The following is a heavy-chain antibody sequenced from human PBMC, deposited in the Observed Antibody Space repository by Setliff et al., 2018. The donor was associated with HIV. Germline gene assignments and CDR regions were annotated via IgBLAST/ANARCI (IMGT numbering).Heavy chain of an antibody. D-gene: IGHD1-1*01. CDR3: ARQGQLGSE. J-gene: IGHJ4*02. CDR2: IYYSGST. CDR1: GGSIYGSGYY. V-gene: IGHV4-39*01. Sequence: SETLSLTCTVSGGSIYGSGYYWGWIRQPPGKGLESIGSIYYSGSTYYKPSLKSRVTISVDTSKNQFSLKLSSVTAADTAVYYCARQGQLGSEWGQGTLVTVSS.